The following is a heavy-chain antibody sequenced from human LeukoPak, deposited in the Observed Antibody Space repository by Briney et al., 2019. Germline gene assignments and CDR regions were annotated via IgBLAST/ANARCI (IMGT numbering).Heavy chain of an antibody. Sequence: ASETLSLTCTVSGGSISSHYWSWIRQPPGKGLEWIGYIYYSGSTNYNPSLKSRVTISVDTSKNQFSLKLSAVTAQYTAVYYCARDGGPAAIRPRWFDPWGQGTLVTVSS. CDR1: GGSISSHY. CDR2: IYYSGST. D-gene: IGHD2-21*02. J-gene: IGHJ5*02. CDR3: ARDGGPAAIRPRWFDP. V-gene: IGHV4-59*11.